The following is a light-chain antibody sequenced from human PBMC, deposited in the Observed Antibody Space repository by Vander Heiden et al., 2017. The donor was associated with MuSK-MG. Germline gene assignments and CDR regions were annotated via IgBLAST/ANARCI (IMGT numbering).Light chain of an antibody. V-gene: IGKV1-33*01. J-gene: IGKJ3*01. CDR1: QDISNY. CDR2: DAS. CDR3: QQYDNLPLT. Sequence: DIQMTQSPSSLSASVGDKITVTCQASQDISNYLNWYQQKPGKAPTLLIYDASTWKTGVPSRFSGSGSGTHFTLTISTLQPEDIATYICQQYDNLPLTFGPGTKVDIK.